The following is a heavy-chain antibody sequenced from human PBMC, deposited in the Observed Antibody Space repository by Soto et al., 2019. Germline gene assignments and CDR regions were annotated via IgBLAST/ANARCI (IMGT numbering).Heavy chain of an antibody. V-gene: IGHV4-4*02. D-gene: IGHD3-10*01. J-gene: IGHJ6*02. CDR2: IYHSGST. CDR3: ARDNYGSGSYYNSPGGYYGMDV. CDR1: GGSISSSNW. Sequence: SETLSLTCAVSGGSISSSNWWSWVRQPPGKGLEWIGEIYHSGSTNYNPSLKSRVTISVDKSKNQFSLKLSSVTAADTAVYYCARDNYGSGSYYNSPGGYYGMDVWGQGTTVTVSS.